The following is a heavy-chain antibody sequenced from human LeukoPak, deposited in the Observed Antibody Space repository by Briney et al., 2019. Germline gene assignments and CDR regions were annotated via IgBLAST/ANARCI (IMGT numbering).Heavy chain of an antibody. J-gene: IGHJ5*02. D-gene: IGHD3-10*01. Sequence: GESLKISCKGSGYSFTSYWIGWVRQMPGKGLEWMGIIYPGDSDTRYSPSFQGQVTISADKSISTAYLQWSSLKASDTAMYYCARLVDGSGSYPGWFDPWGQGTLVTVSS. CDR2: IYPGDSDT. CDR3: ARLVDGSGSYPGWFDP. CDR1: GYSFTSYW. V-gene: IGHV5-51*01.